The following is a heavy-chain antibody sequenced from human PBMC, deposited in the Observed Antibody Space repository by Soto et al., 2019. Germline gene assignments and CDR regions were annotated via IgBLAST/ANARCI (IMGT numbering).Heavy chain of an antibody. CDR3: TRDLGDSSGWDFDY. CDR1: GFTFGDYA. V-gene: IGHV3-49*04. Sequence: SLRLSCTASGFTFGDYAMSWVRQAPGKGLEWVGFIRSKAYGGTTEYAASVKGRFTISRDDSKSIAFLQMNSLKTEDTAVYYCTRDLGDSSGWDFDYWGQGTLVTVSS. J-gene: IGHJ4*02. CDR2: IRSKAYGGTT. D-gene: IGHD6-19*01.